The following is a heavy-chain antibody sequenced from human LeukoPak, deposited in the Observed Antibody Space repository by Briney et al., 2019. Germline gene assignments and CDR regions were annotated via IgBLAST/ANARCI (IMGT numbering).Heavy chain of an antibody. V-gene: IGHV3-48*01. D-gene: IGHD1-1*01. CDR3: AKADNGGIYYYYYYMDV. CDR1: GFIFSNYD. Sequence: GGSLRLSCAASGFIFSNYDMNWVRQAPGRGLEWVSDISSGGTTINYADSVKGRFTISRDNAKNSVYLQMNSLRAEDTAVYYCAKADNGGIYYYYYYMDVWGKGTTVTVSS. CDR2: ISSGGTTI. J-gene: IGHJ6*03.